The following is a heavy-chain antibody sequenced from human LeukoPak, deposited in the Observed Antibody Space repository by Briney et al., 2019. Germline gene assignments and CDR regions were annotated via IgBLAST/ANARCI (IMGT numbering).Heavy chain of an antibody. J-gene: IGHJ4*02. CDR1: GFTLTTSW. Sequence: PGGSLRLSCAASGFTLTTSWMTWVRPAPGKGLEWVTNINREGSQIDYMDSVKGRFTISRDSANNALYLQMNSLRAEDTAVYYCARGGLTAGFDYWGQGTLVTVSS. CDR3: ARGGLTAGFDY. CDR2: INREGSQI. V-gene: IGHV3-7*01.